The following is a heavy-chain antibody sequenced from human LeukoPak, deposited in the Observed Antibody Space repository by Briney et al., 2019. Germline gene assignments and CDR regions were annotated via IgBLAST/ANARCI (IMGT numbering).Heavy chain of an antibody. Sequence: TLSLTCTVSGGSISSGDYYWSRIRQPPGKGLEWIGYIYYSGSTYYNPSLKSRVTISVDTSKNQFSLKLSSVTAADTAVYYCASSYGGELQADYWGQGTLVTVSS. D-gene: IGHD4/OR15-4a*01. CDR1: GGSISSGDYY. CDR3: ASSYGGELQADY. CDR2: IYYSGST. J-gene: IGHJ4*02. V-gene: IGHV4-30-4*01.